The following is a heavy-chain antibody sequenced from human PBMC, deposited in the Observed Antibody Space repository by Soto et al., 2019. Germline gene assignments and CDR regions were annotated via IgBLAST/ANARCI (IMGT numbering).Heavy chain of an antibody. J-gene: IGHJ6*02. D-gene: IGHD2-15*01. V-gene: IGHV1-69*13. CDR1: GGSFRSYA. Sequence: SSVTVSCKASGGSFRSYAISWVRQAPGQGLEWMGEITPMFGTPNYAQKFQGRVRITADESTRTAYMELSSLRSEDTAVYYCARTPVVAVTPGYYYYGMDAWGQGTTVTVSS. CDR2: ITPMFGTP. CDR3: ARTPVVAVTPGYYYYGMDA.